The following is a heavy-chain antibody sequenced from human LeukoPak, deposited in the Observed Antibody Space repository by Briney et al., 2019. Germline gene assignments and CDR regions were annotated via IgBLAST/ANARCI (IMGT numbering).Heavy chain of an antibody. CDR1: GYTFTSYG. Sequence: ASVKVSCKASGYTFTSYGISWVRQAPGQGLEWMGWISAYNGNTNYAQKFQGRVTITADKSTSTAYMELSSLRSEDTAVYYCASLKNYDFWSGSRSDWYFDLWGRGTLVTVSS. D-gene: IGHD3-3*01. CDR2: ISAYNGNT. CDR3: ASLKNYDFWSGSRSDWYFDL. J-gene: IGHJ2*01. V-gene: IGHV1-18*01.